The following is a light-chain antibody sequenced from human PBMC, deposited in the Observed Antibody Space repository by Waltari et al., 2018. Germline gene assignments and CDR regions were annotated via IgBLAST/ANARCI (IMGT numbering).Light chain of an antibody. CDR3: QQYGSSPV. V-gene: IGKV3-20*01. J-gene: IGKJ4*01. CDR2: GAS. CDR1: QSVSSSY. Sequence: EIVLTQSPGTLSLSPGERATLSCRASQSVSSSYLAWYQQKPGQAPRLLIYGASSRATGIPDRFSGSGSGTDFTLTISRLEPEDFAVYYCQQYGSSPVFAGGTKVEIK.